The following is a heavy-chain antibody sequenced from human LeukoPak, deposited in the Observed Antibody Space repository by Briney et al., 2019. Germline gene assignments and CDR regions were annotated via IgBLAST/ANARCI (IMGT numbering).Heavy chain of an antibody. CDR1: GGSISSCY. J-gene: IGHJ3*02. CDR3: TSFPTYYDFWSGYCTGAFDI. V-gene: IGHV4-59*01. D-gene: IGHD3-3*01. Sequence: PSETLSLTCTVSGGSISSCYWSWLRQPPGKGLEWIGYIYYSGSTNYNPSLKSRVTISVDTSKNQFSLKLSSVTAADTAVYYCTSFPTYYDFWSGYCTGAFDIWGQGTMVTVSS. CDR2: IYYSGST.